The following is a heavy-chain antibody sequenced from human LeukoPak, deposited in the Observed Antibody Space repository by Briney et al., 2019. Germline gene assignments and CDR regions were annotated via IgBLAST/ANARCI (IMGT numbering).Heavy chain of an antibody. V-gene: IGHV3-23*01. CDR1: GFTFTSYA. CDR3: AKDKWELPD. Sequence: GGSLRLSCAASGFTFTSYAMSWVRQAPGKGLQWVSAISGCGATTYYAGSVKGRFTISRDNSKNTLYLQMNSLRAEDTAVYYYAKDKWELPDWGQGTMVTVSS. J-gene: IGHJ3*01. CDR2: ISGCGATT. D-gene: IGHD1-26*01.